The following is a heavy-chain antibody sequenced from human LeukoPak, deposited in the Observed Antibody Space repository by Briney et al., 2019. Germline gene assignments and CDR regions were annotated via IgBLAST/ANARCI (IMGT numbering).Heavy chain of an antibody. CDR2: ILYDGSNK. CDR3: ARGVASRYWYFDL. V-gene: IGHV3-30-3*01. J-gene: IGHJ2*01. Sequence: GGSLRLSCAASGFTFSSYAMHWVRQAPGKGLEWVAVILYDGSNKYYADSVKGRFTISRDNSKNTLYLQMNSLRAEDTAVYYCARGVASRYWYFDLWGRGTLVTVSS. CDR1: GFTFSSYA.